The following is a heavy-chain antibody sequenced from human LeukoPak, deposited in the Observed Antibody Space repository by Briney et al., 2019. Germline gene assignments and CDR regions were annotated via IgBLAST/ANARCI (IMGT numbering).Heavy chain of an antibody. Sequence: PSETLSLTCGVHGGSFSGYFWTWIRQPPGKDLEWIGEIDHSGNTNYNPSLKSRVTISLDTSKIQFSLKVISVIAADTAVYYCARGTVVEALADYYYMDVWGQGTTVSVSS. V-gene: IGHV4-34*01. D-gene: IGHD3-22*01. CDR2: IDHSGNT. CDR3: ARGTVVEALADYYYMDV. J-gene: IGHJ6*03. CDR1: GGSFSGYF.